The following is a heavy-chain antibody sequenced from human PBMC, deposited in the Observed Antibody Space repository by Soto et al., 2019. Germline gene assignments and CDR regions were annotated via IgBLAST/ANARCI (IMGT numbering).Heavy chain of an antibody. Sequence: XSVKVSCKVSGYTFTVYYIYWVRQAPGQGLECMGWINPDSGAPNYAQKFQGRVTMSRDTSFSTAYMELSRLSSDDTAVYYCARVGSSSRYFDYWGQGTLVTGSS. CDR2: INPDSGAP. CDR3: ARVGSSSRYFDY. V-gene: IGHV1-2*02. D-gene: IGHD6-13*01. J-gene: IGHJ4*02. CDR1: GYTFTVYY.